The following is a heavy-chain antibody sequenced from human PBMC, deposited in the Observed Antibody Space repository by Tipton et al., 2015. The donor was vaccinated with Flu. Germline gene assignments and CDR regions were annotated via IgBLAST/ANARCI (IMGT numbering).Heavy chain of an antibody. V-gene: IGHV4-39*01. J-gene: IGHJ4*02. Sequence: TLSLTCSVSGGSMRSSDYRWGWIRQPPGKGLEWIGNIHNSGTYKLVRKADYYPSLRTRVPISVDPSKSQFSLKLNSVTAADTAVYYCAKLHPNGPDDYWGPGTPVTVSS. CDR2: IHNSGTYKLVRKA. CDR3: AKLHPNGPDDY. CDR1: GGSMRSSDYR. D-gene: IGHD4-17*01.